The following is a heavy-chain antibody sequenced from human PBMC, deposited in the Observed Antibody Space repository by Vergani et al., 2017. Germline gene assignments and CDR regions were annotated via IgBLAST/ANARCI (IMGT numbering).Heavy chain of an antibody. D-gene: IGHD2-2*02. CDR1: GGSISSGGYS. CDR2: IYHSGST. J-gene: IGHJ4*02. V-gene: IGHV4-30-2*01. CDR3: ARDWGYCSSTSCYTRALDY. Sequence: QLQLQESGSGLVKPSQTLSLTCAVSGGSISSGGYSWSWIRQPPGKGLEWIGYIYHSGSTYYNPSLKSRVTISVDTSKNQFSLKLSSVTAADTAVYYCARDWGYCSSTSCYTRALDYWGQGTLVTVSS.